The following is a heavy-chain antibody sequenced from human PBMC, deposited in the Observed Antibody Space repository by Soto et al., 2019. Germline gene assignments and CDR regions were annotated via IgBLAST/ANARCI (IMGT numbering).Heavy chain of an antibody. CDR2: ISAYNGNT. D-gene: IGHD1-1*01. CDR3: ARDQGGVSHETTYYYYGMDC. CDR1: GYTFTSYG. V-gene: IGHV1-18*04. Sequence: ASVKVSCKASGYTFTSYGISWVRQAPGQGLEWMGWISAYNGNTNYAQKLQGRVTMTTDTSTSTAYMELRSLRSDDTAVYYCARDQGGVSHETTYYYYGMDCWGQGTKVTVSS. J-gene: IGHJ6*02.